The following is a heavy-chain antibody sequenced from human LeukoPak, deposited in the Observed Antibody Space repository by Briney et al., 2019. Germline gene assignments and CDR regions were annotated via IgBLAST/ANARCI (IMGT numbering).Heavy chain of an antibody. D-gene: IGHD5-24*01. Sequence: SETLSLTCTVSGGSISSYYWSWIRQPPGKGLEWIGYIYYSGSTNYNPSLKSRVTISVDTSKNQFPLKLSSVTAADTAVYYCAREGRDGYNTPFDYWGQGTLVTVSS. V-gene: IGHV4-59*12. CDR2: IYYSGST. CDR3: AREGRDGYNTPFDY. J-gene: IGHJ4*02. CDR1: GGSISSYY.